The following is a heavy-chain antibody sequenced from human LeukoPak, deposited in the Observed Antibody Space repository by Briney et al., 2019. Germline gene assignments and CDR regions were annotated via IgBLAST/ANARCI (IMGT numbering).Heavy chain of an antibody. CDR2: ITSSSSTI. V-gene: IGHV3-48*01. CDR1: GFTFSSYS. CDR3: ARDRTQGYGGHSEY. J-gene: IGHJ4*02. Sequence: GGSLRLSCAASGFTFSSYSMNWVRQAPGKGLEWVSYITSSSSTIYYADSVKGRFTISRDNAKNSLYLQMNSLRAEDTAVYYCARDRTQGYGGHSEYWGQGILVTVSS. D-gene: IGHD4-23*01.